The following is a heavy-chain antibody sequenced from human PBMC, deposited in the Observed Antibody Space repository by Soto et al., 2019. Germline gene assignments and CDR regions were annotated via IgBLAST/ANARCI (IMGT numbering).Heavy chain of an antibody. CDR3: ARDQARCSSTSCGYSGYDYRVY. CDR1: GFTVSSNY. CDR2: IYSGGST. D-gene: IGHD5-12*01. V-gene: IGHV3-66*01. J-gene: IGHJ4*02. Sequence: PGGSLRLSCAASGFTVSSNYMSWVRQAPGKGLEWVSVIYSGGSTYYADSVKGRFTISRDNSKNTLYLQMNSLRAEDTAVYYCARDQARCSSTSCGYSGYDYRVYWGQGTLVTVSS.